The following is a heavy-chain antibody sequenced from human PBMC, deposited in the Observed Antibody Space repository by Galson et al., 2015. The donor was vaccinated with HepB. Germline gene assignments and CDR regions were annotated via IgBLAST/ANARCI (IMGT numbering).Heavy chain of an antibody. J-gene: IGHJ4*02. CDR1: GFTFSSYW. V-gene: IGHV3-74*01. D-gene: IGHD6-13*01. Sequence: SLRLSCAASGFTFSSYWMHWVRQAPGKGLVWVSRINSDGTSTSYADSVKGRFTISRDNAKNTLYLQMNSLRAEDTAVYYCATYSRSWYSPYYFEYWGQGTLVTVSS. CDR3: ATYSRSWYSPYYFEY. CDR2: INSDGTST.